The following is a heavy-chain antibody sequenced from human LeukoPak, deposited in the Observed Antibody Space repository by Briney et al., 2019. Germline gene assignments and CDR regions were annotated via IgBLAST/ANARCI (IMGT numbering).Heavy chain of an antibody. V-gene: IGHV3-21*01. CDR1: GFTFSSYS. Sequence: GGSLRLSCAASGFTFSSYSMNWVRQAPGKGLEWVSSISSSSSYIYYADSVKGRFTISRDNAKNSLYLQMNSLRAEDTAVYYCARSMRNYDILTGYYYYFDYWGQGTLVTVSS. D-gene: IGHD3-9*01. J-gene: IGHJ4*02. CDR3: ARSMRNYDILTGYYYYFDY. CDR2: ISSSSSYI.